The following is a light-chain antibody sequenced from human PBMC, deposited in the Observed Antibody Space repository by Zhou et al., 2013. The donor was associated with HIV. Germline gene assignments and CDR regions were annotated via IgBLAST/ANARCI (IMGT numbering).Light chain of an antibody. CDR3: QQCNIYPYT. V-gene: IGKV1-5*03. CDR2: KAS. CDR1: QSIGSS. J-gene: IGKJ2*01. Sequence: DIQMTQSPSILSASVGDTVTITCRASQSIGSSLAWFQQRAGKAPKLLIHKASSLESGVPSRFSGGGSETEFTLTISSLQPDDFATYYCQQCNIYPYTFGLGDQGGNQT.